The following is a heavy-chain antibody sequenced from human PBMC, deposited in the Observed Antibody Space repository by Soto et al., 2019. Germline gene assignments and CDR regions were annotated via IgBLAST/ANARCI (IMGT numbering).Heavy chain of an antibody. Sequence: ASLKVSCKASGYTFTNYGINWVRQAPGQGLEWLGWVSAYNGERRYAQRVQARVIMTTDTSTTTAYMELRSLRSDDTAVYYCSRGTSIPASGDYWGQGTLVTVSS. D-gene: IGHD6-6*01. CDR3: SRGTSIPASGDY. J-gene: IGHJ4*01. CDR2: VSAYNGER. CDR1: GYTFTNYG. V-gene: IGHV1-18*01.